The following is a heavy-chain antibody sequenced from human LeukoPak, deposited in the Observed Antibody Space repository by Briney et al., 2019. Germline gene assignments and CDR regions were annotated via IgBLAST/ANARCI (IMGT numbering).Heavy chain of an antibody. Sequence: SVKVSCKASGGTFSSYAISWVRQAPGQGLEWMGGIIPIFGTANYAQKFQGRVTITADESTSTAYMELSSLRSEDTAVYYCASTLSTIIVAAARPFDYWGQGTLVTVSS. D-gene: IGHD6-13*01. V-gene: IGHV1-69*01. CDR2: IIPIFGTA. J-gene: IGHJ4*02. CDR3: ASTLSTIIVAAARPFDY. CDR1: GGTFSSYA.